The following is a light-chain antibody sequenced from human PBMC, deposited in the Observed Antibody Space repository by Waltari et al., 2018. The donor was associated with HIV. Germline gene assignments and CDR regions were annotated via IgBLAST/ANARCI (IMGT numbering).Light chain of an antibody. J-gene: IGLJ2*01. V-gene: IGLV2-14*01. CDR2: EVS. CDR3: SSYTTTRTLV. CDR1: SSDVGAYNS. Sequence: QSALTQPASVSGSPGQSLTISCTGTSSDVGAYNSVSWYQQHPANAPKLMIYEVSNRPSGVSNRFSGSKSGNTASLTISGLQAEDEADYYCSSYTTTRTLVFGGGTKLTVL.